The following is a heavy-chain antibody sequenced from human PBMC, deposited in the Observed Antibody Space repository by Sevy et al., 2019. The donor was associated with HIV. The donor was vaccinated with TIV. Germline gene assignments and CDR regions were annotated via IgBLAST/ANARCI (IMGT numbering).Heavy chain of an antibody. Sequence: GGSLRLSCAASGFTFSDYYMNWVRQAPGKGLGWVSSISGRSSYIHYADSVRGRFTISRDNAKNSLYLQMNSLRVDDTAVYFCARDGGCSSTSCHLYFDSWGQGALVTVSA. V-gene: IGHV3-21*06. D-gene: IGHD2-2*01. CDR3: ARDGGCSSTSCHLYFDS. CDR1: GFTFSDYY. CDR2: ISGRSSYI. J-gene: IGHJ4*02.